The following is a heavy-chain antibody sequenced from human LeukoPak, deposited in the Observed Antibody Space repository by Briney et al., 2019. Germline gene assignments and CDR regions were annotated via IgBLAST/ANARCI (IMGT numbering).Heavy chain of an antibody. CDR1: GDSISSDHW. J-gene: IGHJ6*03. CDR3: ASNGYYCIDV. CDR2: IHHSWST. Sequence: SETLSLTCDVSGDSISSDHWWSWVRRPPGKGLEWIGEIHHSWSTNYNPSFETRVTISVDKSKNQLSLKVSSVTAADTAVYFCASNGYYCIDVWGKGTTVTVSS. V-gene: IGHV4-4*02. D-gene: IGHD2-8*01.